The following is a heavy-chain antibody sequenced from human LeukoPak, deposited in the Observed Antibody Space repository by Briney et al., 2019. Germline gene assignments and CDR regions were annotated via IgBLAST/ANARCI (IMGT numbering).Heavy chain of an antibody. D-gene: IGHD2-2*01. CDR2: INAGNGNT. V-gene: IGHV1-3*01. CDR1: GYTFTTYS. Sequence: ASVKVSCKAFGYTFTTYSMHWVRQAPGQRLEWMGWINAGNGNTKYSQKFQDRVTITRDTSASTAYMELSSLRSEDTAVYYCARDFSSSCAVFNHWGQGTLVTVSS. CDR3: ARDFSSSCAVFNH. J-gene: IGHJ1*01.